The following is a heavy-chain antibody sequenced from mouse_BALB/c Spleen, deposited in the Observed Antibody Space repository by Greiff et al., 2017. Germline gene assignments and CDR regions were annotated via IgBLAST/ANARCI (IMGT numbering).Heavy chain of an antibody. Sequence: EVQRVESGGGLVKPGGSLKLSCAASGFTFSSYAMSWVRQSPEKRLEWVAEISSGGSYTYYPDTVTGRFTISRDNAKNTLYLEMSSLRSEDTAMYYCAREGHYYGSSYAMDYWGQGTSVTVSS. CDR2: ISSGGSYT. D-gene: IGHD1-1*01. J-gene: IGHJ4*01. CDR3: AREGHYYGSSYAMDY. CDR1: GFTFSSYA. V-gene: IGHV5-9-4*01.